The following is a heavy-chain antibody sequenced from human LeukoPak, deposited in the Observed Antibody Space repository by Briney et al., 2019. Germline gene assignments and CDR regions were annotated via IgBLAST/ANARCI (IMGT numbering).Heavy chain of an antibody. CDR2: ISSSGSRI. D-gene: IGHD3-10*01. CDR3: ARVRGGNEGSGSFFDY. CDR1: GFTFSSYE. Sequence: PGGSLRLSCAASGFTFSSYEMNWVRQAPGKGLEWFSYISSSGSRIYYADSVKGRFTISRDNPKNSLYLQMNSLRAEDTAVYYCARVRGGNEGSGSFFDYWGQGTLVTVSS. J-gene: IGHJ4*02. V-gene: IGHV3-48*03.